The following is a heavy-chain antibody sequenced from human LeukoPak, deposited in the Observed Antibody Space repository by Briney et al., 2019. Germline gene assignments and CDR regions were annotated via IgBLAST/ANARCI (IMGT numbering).Heavy chain of an antibody. Sequence: GGSLRLSCAASGFTFSSYEMSWVRQAPGKGLEWVSYISSSGSTIYYADSVKGRFTISRDNAKDSLYLQMNSLRAEDTAVYYCARVTVALDYWGQGTLVTVSS. CDR3: ARVTVALDY. V-gene: IGHV3-48*03. J-gene: IGHJ4*02. CDR1: GFTFSSYE. D-gene: IGHD6-19*01. CDR2: ISSSGSTI.